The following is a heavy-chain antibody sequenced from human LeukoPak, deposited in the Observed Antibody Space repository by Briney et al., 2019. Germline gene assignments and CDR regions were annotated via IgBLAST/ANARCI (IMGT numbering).Heavy chain of an antibody. CDR3: ARGGSYLSAFDI. V-gene: IGHV3-30*14. Sequence: LSLTCSVSGFSINNYYYWVWIRQSPGKGLEWVGVIVYDGSSKYYADSVKGRFTISRDNSKNTLYLQMNSLRAEDTAVYYCARGGSYLSAFDIWGQGTMVTVSS. D-gene: IGHD1-26*01. CDR2: IVYDGSSK. CDR1: GFSINNYY. J-gene: IGHJ3*02.